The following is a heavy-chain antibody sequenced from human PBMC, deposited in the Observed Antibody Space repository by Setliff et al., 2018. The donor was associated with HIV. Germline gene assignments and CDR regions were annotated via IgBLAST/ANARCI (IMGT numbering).Heavy chain of an antibody. CDR1: GASISSGGYY. CDR2: IYDSGST. V-gene: IGHV4-31*03. J-gene: IGHJ4*02. CDR3: ATRPRIAARPFDY. D-gene: IGHD6-6*01. Sequence: SETLSLTCTVSGASISSGGYYWSWIRQHPGKGLEWIGYIYDSGSTYYNPSRKSRVSMSVDTSENQFSLKLSSVTAADTAVYYCATRPRIAARPFDYWGQGMLVTVSS.